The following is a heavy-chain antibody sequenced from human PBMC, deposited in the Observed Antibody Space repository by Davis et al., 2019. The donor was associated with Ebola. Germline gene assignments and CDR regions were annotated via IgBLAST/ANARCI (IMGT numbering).Heavy chain of an antibody. Sequence: MPSETLSLTCTVSGGSINNYYWNWIRRPPGKGLEWIGSITSGGTTYYNPSLKSRLTISVDTSKNQFSLILRSVTATDTAVYFCARHDFHNSGYPFDYWGQGTLVTVSS. CDR3: ARHDFHNSGYPFDY. V-gene: IGHV4-59*05. D-gene: IGHD6-19*01. J-gene: IGHJ4*02. CDR2: ITSGGTT. CDR1: GGSINNYY.